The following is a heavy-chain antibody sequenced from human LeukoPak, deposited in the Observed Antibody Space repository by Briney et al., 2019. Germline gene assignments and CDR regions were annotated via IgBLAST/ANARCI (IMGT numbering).Heavy chain of an antibody. CDR1: GYTFTSYY. J-gene: IGHJ4*03. CDR2: INPSGTST. V-gene: IGHV1-46*01. Sequence: GASVKVSINASGYTFTSYYLRWVRQAPGQGLEWMGIINPSGTSTKYAQKFQGRVIMTRDTSSSTLYMELSSLRSEDTAVYYCARVAAAAGDLFNYWGQGSLFTVSS. D-gene: IGHD6-13*01. CDR3: ARVAAAAGDLFNY.